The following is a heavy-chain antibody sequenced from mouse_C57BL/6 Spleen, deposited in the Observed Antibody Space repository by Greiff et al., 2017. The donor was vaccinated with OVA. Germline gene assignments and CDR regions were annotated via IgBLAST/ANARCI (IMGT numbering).Heavy chain of an antibody. D-gene: IGHD1-1*01. CDR1: GYTFTSYW. Sequence: QVQLQQPGPELVKPVASVKLSCKASGYTFTSYWMHWVKQRPGQGLEWIGNINPSNGGTNYNEKFKSKATLTVDKSSSTAYMQLSSLTSEDSAVYYCARGTTVVATPSYWYFDVWGTGTTVTVSS. CDR2: INPSNGGT. CDR3: ARGTTVVATPSYWYFDV. J-gene: IGHJ1*03. V-gene: IGHV1-53*01.